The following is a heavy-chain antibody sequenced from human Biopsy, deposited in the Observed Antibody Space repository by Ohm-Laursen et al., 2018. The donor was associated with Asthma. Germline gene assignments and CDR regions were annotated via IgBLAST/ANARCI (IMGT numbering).Heavy chain of an antibody. Sequence: SLRLSCTASGFTFSNAWMSWVRQAPGKGLEWDGRIKSKTDGGTTDYAAPVKGRFTISRDDSKNTLYLQMNSLKTEDTAVYYCTTGFWWTFDYWGQGTLVTVSS. D-gene: IGHD3-16*01. CDR3: TTGFWWTFDY. CDR1: GFTFSNAW. CDR2: IKSKTDGGTT. V-gene: IGHV3-15*01. J-gene: IGHJ4*02.